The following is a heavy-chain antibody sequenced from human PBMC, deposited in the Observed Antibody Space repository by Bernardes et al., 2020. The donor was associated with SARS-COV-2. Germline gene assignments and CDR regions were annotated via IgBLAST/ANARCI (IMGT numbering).Heavy chain of an antibody. Sequence: SVQVPRKASGYTFTSYGISWVRQAPGQGLEWMGWISAYNGNTNHAQKPQGRVTMTTDTSTSTAYMELRSLGSDDTAEYYCAREITVTTGWFDHWGQGTLVTVSS. CDR1: GYTFTSYG. V-gene: IGHV1-18*04. J-gene: IGHJ5*02. D-gene: IGHD4-4*01. CDR3: AREITVTTGWFDH. CDR2: ISAYNGNT.